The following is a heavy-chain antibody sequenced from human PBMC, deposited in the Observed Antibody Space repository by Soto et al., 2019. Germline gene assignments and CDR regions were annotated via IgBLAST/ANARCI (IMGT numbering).Heavy chain of an antibody. CDR1: GFTFSSYA. D-gene: IGHD3-22*01. Sequence: PGGSLRLSCAASGFTFSSYAMSWVRQAPGKGLEWVSAISGSGGSTYYADSVKGRFTISRDNSKNTLYLQMNSLRAEDTAVYYCAKGGPWPSLGSSGYYPLPYYFDYWGQGTLVTVSS. CDR2: ISGSGGST. V-gene: IGHV3-23*01. CDR3: AKGGPWPSLGSSGYYPLPYYFDY. J-gene: IGHJ4*02.